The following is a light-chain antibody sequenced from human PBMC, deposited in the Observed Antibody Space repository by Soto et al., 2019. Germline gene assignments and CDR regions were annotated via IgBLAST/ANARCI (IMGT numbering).Light chain of an antibody. V-gene: IGKV1-5*01. CDR3: QQYNSYSQT. J-gene: IGKJ1*01. Sequence: DIQVTQTPSTLSAAVGDRVTITCRASQSISNWLAWYQQRPGKVPKFLIYEASTLESGVPSRFSGSGSGTEFTLTIRSLQPDDFATYYCQQYNSYSQTFGQGTKVDIK. CDR1: QSISNW. CDR2: EAS.